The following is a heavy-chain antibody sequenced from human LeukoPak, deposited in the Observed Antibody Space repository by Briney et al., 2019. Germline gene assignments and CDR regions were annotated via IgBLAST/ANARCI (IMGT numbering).Heavy chain of an antibody. CDR1: GFTFSSYG. V-gene: IGHV3-30*02. CDR3: AKDQHSGYSSSWYELDY. J-gene: IGHJ4*02. D-gene: IGHD6-13*01. CDR2: IRYDGSNK. Sequence: GGSLRLSCAASGFTFSSYGMHWVRQAPGKGLEWVAFIRYDGSNKYYADSVKGRFTISRDNSKNTPYLQMNSLRAEDTAVYYCAKDQHSGYSSSWYELDYWGQGTLVTVSS.